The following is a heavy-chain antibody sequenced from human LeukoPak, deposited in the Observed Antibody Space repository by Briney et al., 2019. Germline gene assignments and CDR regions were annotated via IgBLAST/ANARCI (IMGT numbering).Heavy chain of an antibody. J-gene: IGHJ4*02. CDR3: AAGGYSYGATDY. CDR2: IYSGGST. D-gene: IGHD5-18*01. Sequence: GGSLRLSCITSGFTFGDYGLSWVRQAPGKGLEGVSVIYSGGSTYYADSVKGRFTISRDNSKNTLYLQMNSLRAEDTAVYYCAAGGYSYGATDYWGQGTLVTVSS. CDR1: GFTFGDYG. V-gene: IGHV3-53*01.